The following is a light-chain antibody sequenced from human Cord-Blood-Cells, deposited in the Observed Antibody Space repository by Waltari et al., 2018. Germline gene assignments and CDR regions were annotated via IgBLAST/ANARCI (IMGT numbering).Light chain of an antibody. J-gene: IGLJ2*01. V-gene: IGLV2-14*01. CDR3: SSYTSSSTLVV. CDR2: DVS. CDR1: SSDVGGYNY. Sequence: QSALTQPASVSGSPGQSITISCTGTSSDVGGYNYVSWYQQHPGKAPKLMIYDVSNRPSGVSNRFSGSKSGNTASQTISGLQAEDEADYYCSSYTSSSTLVVFGGG.